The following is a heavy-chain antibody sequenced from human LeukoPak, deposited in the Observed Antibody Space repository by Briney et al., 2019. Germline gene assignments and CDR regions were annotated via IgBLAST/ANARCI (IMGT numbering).Heavy chain of an antibody. Sequence: GGALRLSCAASGFTFSDYYMSWIRQAPGKGLEWVSYISSSGSTIYYADSVKGRFTISRDNAKNSLYLQMNSLRAEGTAVYYCAKPYSSSWGDFDYWGQGTLVTVSS. V-gene: IGHV3-11*01. CDR1: GFTFSDYY. CDR3: AKPYSSSWGDFDY. CDR2: ISSSGSTI. J-gene: IGHJ4*02. D-gene: IGHD6-13*01.